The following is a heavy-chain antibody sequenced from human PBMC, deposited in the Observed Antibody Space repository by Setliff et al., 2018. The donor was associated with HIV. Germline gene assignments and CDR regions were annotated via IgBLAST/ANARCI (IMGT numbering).Heavy chain of an antibody. J-gene: IGHJ4*02. CDR3: ATDSNFGGIVTPWDY. D-gene: IGHD1-26*01. V-gene: IGHV1-46*01. CDR1: GHSFTTYF. Sequence: ASVKVSCKASGHSFTTYFLHWVRQAPGQGLEWMGMINPSGGEPSYAQRFQGRVTITADKSTDTAYMELSSLRSEDTAVYYCATDSNFGGIVTPWDYWGQGTLVTVSS. CDR2: INPSGGEP.